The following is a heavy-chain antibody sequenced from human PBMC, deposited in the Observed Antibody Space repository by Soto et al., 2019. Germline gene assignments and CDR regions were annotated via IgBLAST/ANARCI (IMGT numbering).Heavy chain of an antibody. CDR3: ARARFQLLHPYYYGMDV. D-gene: IGHD2-15*01. Sequence: QVQLQQSGPGLVKPSETLSLTCTVSGGSISSYYWSWIRQPPGKGLDWIGYIYYTEKTTYNPSLKSRVTISVDTSKNQFSMKLRSVTAADTAVYFCARARFQLLHPYYYGMDVWGQGTAVTVSS. CDR2: IYYTEKT. CDR1: GGSISSYY. J-gene: IGHJ6*02. V-gene: IGHV4-59*01.